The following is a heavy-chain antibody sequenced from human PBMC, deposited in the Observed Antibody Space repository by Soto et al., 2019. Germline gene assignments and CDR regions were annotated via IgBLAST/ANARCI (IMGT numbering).Heavy chain of an antibody. V-gene: IGHV3-30*04. CDR3: ARDQRFGGGTICYYVDF. J-gene: IGHJ4*02. Sequence: QVQLVESGGGVVQPGRSLRLSCAASGFTFTTYALHLVRLAPGKGLEWVAFISNDGGGKYYPDSVKGRFTISRNNSKNTLYLQINSPRSDDTAVYYCARDQRFGGGTICYYVDFWGQGTVVNVSS. D-gene: IGHD3-3*01. CDR1: GFTFTTYA. CDR2: ISNDGGGK.